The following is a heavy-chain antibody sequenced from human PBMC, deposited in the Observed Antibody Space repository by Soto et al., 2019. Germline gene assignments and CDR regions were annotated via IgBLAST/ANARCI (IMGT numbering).Heavy chain of an antibody. D-gene: IGHD3-10*01. CDR2: IYYSGST. V-gene: IGHV4-59*08. CDR1: GGSISSYY. Sequence: PSETLSLTCTVSGGSISSYYWSWIRQPPGKGLEWIGYIYYSGSTNYNPSLKSRVTISVDTSKNQFSLKLSSVTAADTAVYYCARRRPYGSGSYHYYYYGMDVWGQGTTVT. CDR3: ARRRPYGSGSYHYYYYGMDV. J-gene: IGHJ6*02.